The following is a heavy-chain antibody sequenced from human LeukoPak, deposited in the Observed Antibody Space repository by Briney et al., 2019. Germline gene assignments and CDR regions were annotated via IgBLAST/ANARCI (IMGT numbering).Heavy chain of an antibody. J-gene: IGHJ4*02. CDR3: ARVVPPLYYFDY. Sequence: GGSLRLSCAASGFTFSSSWMSWVPEAPWKGLVWVANIKQDGSEKYYVDSVKGRFTISSDNAKNSLYLQMNSLRAEDTAVYFCARVVPPLYYFDYWGQGTLVTVSS. CDR1: GFTFSSSW. CDR2: IKQDGSEK. V-gene: IGHV3-7*01. D-gene: IGHD3-10*01.